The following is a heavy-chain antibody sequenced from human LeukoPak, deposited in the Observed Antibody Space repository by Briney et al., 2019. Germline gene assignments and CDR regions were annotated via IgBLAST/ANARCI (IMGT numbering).Heavy chain of an antibody. CDR2: IHPSGST. CDR3: SRGSDESKTGDY. D-gene: IGHD6-25*01. Sequence: SETLSLTCTVSGGSLSGYYWSWIRQPPGKGLEWVGEIHPSGSTSFNPSLESRVSISKDTSKNQFSLKLTSVTAADTAVYYCSRGSDESKTGDYWGQGTLVTVSS. V-gene: IGHV4-34*01. J-gene: IGHJ4*02. CDR1: GGSLSGYY.